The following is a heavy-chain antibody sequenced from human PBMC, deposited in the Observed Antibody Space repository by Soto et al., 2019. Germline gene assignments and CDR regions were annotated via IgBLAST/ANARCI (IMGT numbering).Heavy chain of an antibody. V-gene: IGHV4-59*12. CDR1: GGSISSYY. D-gene: IGHD3-22*01. Sequence: SSETLSLTCTVSGGSISSYYWSWIRQPPGKGLEWIGYIYYSGSTNYNPSLKSRVTISVDTSKNQFSLKLSSVTAADTAVYYCARGLPWLKLYIDSWGQGPLVTVSS. J-gene: IGHJ4*02. CDR2: IYYSGST. CDR3: ARGLPWLKLYIDS.